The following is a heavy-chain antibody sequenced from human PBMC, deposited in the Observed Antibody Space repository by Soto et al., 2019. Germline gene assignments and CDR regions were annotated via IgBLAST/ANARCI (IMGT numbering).Heavy chain of an antibody. CDR1: GGTFSSYA. V-gene: IGHV1-69*13. D-gene: IGHD6-13*01. CDR3: ARENIAAAGTIRDYNWFDP. Sequence: GASVKVSCQASGGTFSSYAISWVRQAPGQGLEWMGGIIPIFGTANYAQKFQGRVTITADESTSTAYMELSSLRSEDTAVYYCARENIAAAGTIRDYNWFDPWGQGTLVTVSS. J-gene: IGHJ5*02. CDR2: IIPIFGTA.